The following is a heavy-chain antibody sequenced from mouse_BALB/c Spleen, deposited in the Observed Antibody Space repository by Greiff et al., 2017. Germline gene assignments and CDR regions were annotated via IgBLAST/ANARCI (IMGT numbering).Heavy chain of an antibody. Sequence: QVQLKQSGAELVKPGASVKLSCKTSGYTFTSYWIQWVKQRPGQGLGWIGEIFPGTGTTYYNEKFKGKATLTIDTSSSTAYMQLSSLTSEDSAVYFCASQYGSSNWFAYWGQGTLVTVSA. V-gene: IGHV1S132*01. J-gene: IGHJ3*01. CDR1: GYTFTSYW. CDR2: IFPGTGTT. D-gene: IGHD1-1*01. CDR3: ASQYGSSNWFAY.